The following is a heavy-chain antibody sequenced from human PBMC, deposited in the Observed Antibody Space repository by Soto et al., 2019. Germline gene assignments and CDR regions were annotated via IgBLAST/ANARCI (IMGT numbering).Heavy chain of an antibody. J-gene: IGHJ6*03. CDR1: GFTFSSYS. D-gene: IGHD3-10*02. V-gene: IGHV3-48*02. CDR3: ARPSCCQDYYYYYMDV. CDR2: ISSSSSTI. Sequence: GGSLRLSCAASGFTFSSYSMNWVRQAPGKGLEWVSYISSSSSTIYYADSVKGRFTISRDNAKNSLYLQMNSLRDEDTAVYYCARPSCCQDYYYYYMDVWGKGTTDTVSS.